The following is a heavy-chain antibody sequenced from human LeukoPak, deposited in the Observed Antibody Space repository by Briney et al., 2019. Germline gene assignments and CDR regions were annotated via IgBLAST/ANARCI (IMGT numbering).Heavy chain of an antibody. J-gene: IGHJ4*02. V-gene: IGHV3-30*02. CDR1: GFTFSSYG. Sequence: GGSLRLSCAASGFTFSSYGMHWVRQAPGKGLEWMAFIRYDGSNKYYADSVKGRFTISRDNSKNTLYLQMNSLRAEDTAVYYCAKKGPGSGSYYNGFDYWGQGTLVTVSS. CDR2: IRYDGSNK. D-gene: IGHD3-10*01. CDR3: AKKGPGSGSYYNGFDY.